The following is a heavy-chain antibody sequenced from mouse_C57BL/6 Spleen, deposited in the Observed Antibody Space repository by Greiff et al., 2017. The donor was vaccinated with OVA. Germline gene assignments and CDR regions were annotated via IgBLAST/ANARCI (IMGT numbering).Heavy chain of an antibody. Sequence: QVQLQQSGAELVRPGASVTLSCKASGYTFTDYEMHWVKQTPVHGLEWIGAIDPENGGTAYNQKFKGKAILTADKSSSTAYMELRSLTSEDSAVYYGTRWSVDYYFDYWGQGTTLTVSS. CDR3: TRWSVDYYFDY. CDR2: IDPENGGT. V-gene: IGHV1-15*01. CDR1: GYTFTDYE. J-gene: IGHJ2*01. D-gene: IGHD1-1*01.